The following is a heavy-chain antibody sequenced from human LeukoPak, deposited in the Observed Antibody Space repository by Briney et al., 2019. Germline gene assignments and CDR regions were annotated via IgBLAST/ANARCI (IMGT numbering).Heavy chain of an antibody. CDR3: ARVAKERVGGVYYFDY. D-gene: IGHD1-1*01. V-gene: IGHV3-13*01. Sequence: GGSLRLSCAASGFTFSDYDMHWVRQATGKGLEWVSAIGTAGDTYYTGSVKGRFTISRENAKNSLYLQMNSLRTGDTAVYYCARVAKERVGGVYYFDYWGQGTLVTVSS. CDR2: IGTAGDT. J-gene: IGHJ4*02. CDR1: GFTFSDYD.